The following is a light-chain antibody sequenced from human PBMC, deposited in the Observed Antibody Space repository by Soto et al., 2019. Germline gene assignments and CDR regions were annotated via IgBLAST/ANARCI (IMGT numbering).Light chain of an antibody. J-gene: IGKJ1*01. V-gene: IGKV3-20*01. CDR1: QSLSVSY. Sequence: PGDSGTLSCRASQSLSVSYIAWYQQRPGQAPRLLIYGTSTRATGIPDRFSGSGSGTDFTLAISRLEPEDFAVYYCHQFGDSPQTFGQGTTVEI. CDR2: GTS. CDR3: HQFGDSPQT.